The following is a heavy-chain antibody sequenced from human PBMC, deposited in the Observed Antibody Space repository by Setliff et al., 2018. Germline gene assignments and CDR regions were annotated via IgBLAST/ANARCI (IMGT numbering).Heavy chain of an antibody. J-gene: IGHJ4*02. Sequence: SETLSLTCTVSGGSIRSYYWNWIRQPPGKGLEWIGYIYYSGSTNYNPYLKSRVTISVDTSKNHFSLKLSSVTAADTAVFVCARGQNSYHPGSWGPLYDHWGQGTQVTVSS. V-gene: IGHV4-59*08. CDR2: IYYSGST. CDR1: GGSIRSYY. D-gene: IGHD3-10*01. CDR3: ARGQNSYHPGSWGPLYDH.